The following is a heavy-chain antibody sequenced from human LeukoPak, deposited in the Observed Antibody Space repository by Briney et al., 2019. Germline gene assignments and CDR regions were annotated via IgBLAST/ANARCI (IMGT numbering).Heavy chain of an antibody. J-gene: IGHJ4*02. CDR2: IYSSGST. Sequence: SETLSLTCTVSGGSISITTYYWTWIRQPPGKGLEWIGSIYSSGSTHYNPSLKSRVTMSVDTSKNQFSLKLSSVTAADTAVYYCARLSTVTTSFDYWGQGTLVTVSS. CDR1: GGSISITTYY. CDR3: ARLSTVTTSFDY. V-gene: IGHV4-39*07. D-gene: IGHD4-17*01.